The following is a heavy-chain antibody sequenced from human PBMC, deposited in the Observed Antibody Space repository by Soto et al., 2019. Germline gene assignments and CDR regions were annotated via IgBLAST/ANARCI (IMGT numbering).Heavy chain of an antibody. CDR3: ARDKNLFADDYGDENWFDP. Sequence: ASVKVSCKASGYTFTSYYMHWLRQSPGQGLEWMGIINPSGGSTSYAQKFQGRVTMTRDTSTSTVYMELSSLRSEDTAVYYCARDKNLFADDYGDENWFDPWGQGTLVTVSS. V-gene: IGHV1-46*01. D-gene: IGHD4-17*01. J-gene: IGHJ5*02. CDR2: INPSGGST. CDR1: GYTFTSYY.